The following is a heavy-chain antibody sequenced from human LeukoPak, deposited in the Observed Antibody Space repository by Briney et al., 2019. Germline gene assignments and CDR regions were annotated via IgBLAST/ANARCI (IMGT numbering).Heavy chain of an antibody. D-gene: IGHD2-15*01. CDR3: ARRGVVGGISYYFDY. Sequence: PSETLSLTCSVSGGSIRSYYWSWIRQPPGKGLEWIGYMYYSGSTNYNPSLKSRVTISVDTSKNQFSVTAADTAVYYCARRGVVGGISYYFDYWGQGTLVTVSS. CDR2: MYYSGST. J-gene: IGHJ4*02. V-gene: IGHV4-59*01. CDR1: GGSIRSYY.